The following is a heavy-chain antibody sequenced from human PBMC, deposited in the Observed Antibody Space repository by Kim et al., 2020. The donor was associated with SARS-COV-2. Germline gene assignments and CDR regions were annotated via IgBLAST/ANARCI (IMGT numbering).Heavy chain of an antibody. CDR2: IYPGDSDT. V-gene: IGHV5-51*01. Sequence: GASLKISCKGSGYSFTSYWIGWVRQMPGKGLEWMGIIYPGDSDTRYSPSVQGQVTISADKSISTAYLQWSSLNDSDTGMYYCARPSSPSFLYSSSWGYYGMDVWGQGTTVTVSS. CDR1: GYSFTSYW. CDR3: ARPSSPSFLYSSSWGYYGMDV. D-gene: IGHD6-13*01. J-gene: IGHJ6*02.